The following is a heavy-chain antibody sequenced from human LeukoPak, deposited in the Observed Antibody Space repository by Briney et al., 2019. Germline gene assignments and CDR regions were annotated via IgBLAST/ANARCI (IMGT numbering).Heavy chain of an antibody. V-gene: IGHV4-34*01. Sequence: SETLSLTCAVYGGSFSGYYWSWIRQPPGKGLEWIGEINHSGSTNYNPSLKSRVTISVDTSKNQFSLKLSSVTAADTAMYYCARGRVEMATIDFDYWGQGTLVTVSS. D-gene: IGHD5-24*01. CDR3: ARGRVEMATIDFDY. CDR1: GGSFSGYY. CDR2: INHSGST. J-gene: IGHJ4*02.